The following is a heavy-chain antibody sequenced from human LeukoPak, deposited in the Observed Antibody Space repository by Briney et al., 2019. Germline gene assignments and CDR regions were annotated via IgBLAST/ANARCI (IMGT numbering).Heavy chain of an antibody. CDR1: GFSFSSYA. CDR3: LRDWYGSGSYWQIRESYFDY. CDR2: IKSKTDGGTT. V-gene: IGHV3-15*01. D-gene: IGHD3-10*01. J-gene: IGHJ4*02. Sequence: GGSLRLSCAGSGFSFSSYAMYWVRQAPGKGLEWVGRIKSKTDGGTTDYAAPVKGRFTISRDDSKNTLYLQMNSLKTEDTAVYYCLRDWYGSGSYWQIRESYFDYWGQGTLVTVSS.